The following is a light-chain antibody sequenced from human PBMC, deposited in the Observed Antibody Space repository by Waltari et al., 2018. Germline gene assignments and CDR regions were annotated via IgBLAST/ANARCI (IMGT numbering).Light chain of an antibody. CDR2: DVN. J-gene: IGLJ2*01. V-gene: IGLV2-14*03. CDR1: SSNMGRYNY. CDR3: SSYTTTSSLLVV. Sequence: QSALTQPASVSGSPGQSITISCTGTSSNMGRYNYVSWYQHHPGKAPKLMIFDVNNRPSGVSNRFSGSKSGNTASLTISGLQAEDEADYYCSSYTTTSSLLVVCGGGTKLTVL.